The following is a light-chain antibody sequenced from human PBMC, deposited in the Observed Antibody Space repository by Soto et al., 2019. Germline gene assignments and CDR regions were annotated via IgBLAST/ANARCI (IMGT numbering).Light chain of an antibody. V-gene: IGKV1-27*01. Sequence: DIQMTQSPSSLSASVGDRVTITCRASQGISNYLAWYQQQPGKVPKLLLYAASTLQSAVPSRFSGSGSGTDFPLTISSLQPEDVATYYCQKYNRPCTFGQGTKVEIK. CDR2: AAS. J-gene: IGKJ1*01. CDR1: QGISNY. CDR3: QKYNRPCT.